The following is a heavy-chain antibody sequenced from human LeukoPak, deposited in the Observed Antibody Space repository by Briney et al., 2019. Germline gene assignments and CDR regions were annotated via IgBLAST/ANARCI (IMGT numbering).Heavy chain of an antibody. D-gene: IGHD3-22*01. CDR3: AKDKWYDSSDYFDY. Sequence: GGSLRLSYAASGFTFDDYAMHWVRQAPGKGLEWVSGISWNSGSIGYADSVKGRFTISRDNAKNSLYLQMNSLRAEDTALYYCAKDKWYDSSDYFDYWGQGTLVTVSS. CDR2: ISWNSGSI. J-gene: IGHJ4*02. V-gene: IGHV3-9*01. CDR1: GFTFDDYA.